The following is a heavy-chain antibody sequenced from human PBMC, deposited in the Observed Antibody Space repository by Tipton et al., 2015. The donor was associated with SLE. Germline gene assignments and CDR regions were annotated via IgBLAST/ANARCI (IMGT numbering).Heavy chain of an antibody. J-gene: IGHJ4*02. CDR1: GFIFDDYA. D-gene: IGHD2/OR15-2a*01. CDR2: ISWNSASI. CDR3: VKDKEAFLDY. V-gene: IGHV3-9*01. Sequence: SLRLSCAASGFIFDDYAMHWVRQAPGKGLEWVSGISWNSASIGYADSVKGLFTISRDNAKKVLYLQMNSLRDEDTALYYCVKDKEAFLDYWGRGTLVTVSS.